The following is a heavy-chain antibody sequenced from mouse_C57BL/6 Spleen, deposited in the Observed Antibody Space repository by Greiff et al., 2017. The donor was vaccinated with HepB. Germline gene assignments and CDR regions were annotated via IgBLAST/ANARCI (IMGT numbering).Heavy chain of an antibody. CDR2: IWSGGST. CDR3: ARNCYYGSSPHAMDY. J-gene: IGHJ4*01. Sequence: VKLMESGPGLVQPSQSLSITCTVSGFSLTSYGVHWVRQSPGKGLEWLGVIWSGGSTDYNAAFISRLSISKDNSKSQVFFKMNSLQADDTAIYYCARNCYYGSSPHAMDYWGQGTSVTVSS. D-gene: IGHD1-1*01. V-gene: IGHV2-2*01. CDR1: GFSLTSYG.